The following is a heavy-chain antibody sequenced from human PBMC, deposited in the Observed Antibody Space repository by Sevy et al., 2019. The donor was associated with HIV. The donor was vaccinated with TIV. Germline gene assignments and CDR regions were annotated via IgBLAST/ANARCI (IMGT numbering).Heavy chain of an antibody. CDR2: IKSKTDGGTT. J-gene: IGHJ4*02. CDR1: GFTFSNAW. V-gene: IGHV3-15*01. Sequence: GGSLRLSCAASGFTFSNAWMSWVRQAPGKGLEWVGRIKSKTDGGTTDYAAPVKGRFTISREDSKNTLYLQMNSLKTEDTAVYYCTTDGGQTYYDFWSGYSKPDYWGQGTLVTVSS. D-gene: IGHD3-3*01. CDR3: TTDGGQTYYDFWSGYSKPDY.